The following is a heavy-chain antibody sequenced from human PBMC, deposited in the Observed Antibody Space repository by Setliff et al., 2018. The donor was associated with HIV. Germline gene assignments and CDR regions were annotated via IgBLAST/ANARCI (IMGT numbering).Heavy chain of an antibody. V-gene: IGHV3-23*01. CDR3: VKARVDGDYYYYYYMDV. Sequence: GGSLRLSCAASGFTFSNYAMSWVRQAPGKGLEWVSAISGSGIGSYYPDSVKGRFTISRDNSKNTLFLQMNSLRAEDTAVYYCVKARVDGDYYYYYYMDVWGKGTTVTVSS. CDR2: ISGSGIGS. D-gene: IGHD4-17*01. CDR1: GFTFSNYA. J-gene: IGHJ6*03.